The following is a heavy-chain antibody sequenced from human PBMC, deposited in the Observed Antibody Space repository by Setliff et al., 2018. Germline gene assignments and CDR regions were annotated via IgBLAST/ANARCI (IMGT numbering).Heavy chain of an antibody. D-gene: IGHD6-13*01. Sequence: GGSLRLSCSASGFTFSSYAMNWVRQTPGKGLEWVSYISASSANIQYADSGRGRFTVSRDNARNSLYLQMNSLRGDDAAVYYCARDTSYASSLYYYLEVWGKGTTVTVSS. J-gene: IGHJ6*03. V-gene: IGHV3-21*05. CDR2: ISASSANI. CDR1: GFTFSSYA. CDR3: ARDTSYASSLYYYLEV.